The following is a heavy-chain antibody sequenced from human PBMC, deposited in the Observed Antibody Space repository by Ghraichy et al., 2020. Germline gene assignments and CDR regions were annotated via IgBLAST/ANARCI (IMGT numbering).Heavy chain of an antibody. CDR2: ISSSRSTI. CDR1: GFSFSSNS. V-gene: IGHV3-48*02. Sequence: GGSLRLSCAASGFSFSSNSMNWVRQAPGKGLEWVSYISSSRSTIYYADSVKGRFTISRDNAKNSLYLQMSSLRDEDTAVYYCARGNYDLLTGGRPGWFDPWGQGTLVIVSS. D-gene: IGHD3-9*01. J-gene: IGHJ5*02. CDR3: ARGNYDLLTGGRPGWFDP.